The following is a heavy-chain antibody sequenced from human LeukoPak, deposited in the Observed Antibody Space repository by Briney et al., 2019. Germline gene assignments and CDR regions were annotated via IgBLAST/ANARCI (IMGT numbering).Heavy chain of an antibody. V-gene: IGHV1-69*13. CDR2: IIPIFGTA. J-gene: IGHJ4*02. CDR1: GGTFCSYA. D-gene: IGHD2-2*01. CDR3: ARANFLYCSSTSCLFDY. Sequence: SVKVSCKASGGTFCSYAISWVRQAPGQGLEWMGGIIPIFGTANYAQKFQGRVTITADESTSTAHMEVSRLRSDDTAVYYCARANFLYCSSTSCLFDYWGQGTLVTVSS.